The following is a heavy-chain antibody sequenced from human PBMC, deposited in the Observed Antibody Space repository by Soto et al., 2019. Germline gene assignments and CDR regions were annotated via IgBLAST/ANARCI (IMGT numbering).Heavy chain of an antibody. Sequence: GGSLRLSCAASGFTFSSYGMHWVRQAPGKGLEWVAVISYDGSNKYYADSVKGRFTISRDNSKNTLYLQMNSLRAEDTAVYYCAKEYYYDSSGYYKTVAESYYYGMDVWGQGTTVTVSS. V-gene: IGHV3-30*18. CDR2: ISYDGSNK. J-gene: IGHJ6*02. CDR3: AKEYYYDSSGYYKTVAESYYYGMDV. CDR1: GFTFSSYG. D-gene: IGHD3-22*01.